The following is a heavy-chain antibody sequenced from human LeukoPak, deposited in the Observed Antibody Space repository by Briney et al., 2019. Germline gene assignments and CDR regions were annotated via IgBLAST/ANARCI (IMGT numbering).Heavy chain of an antibody. CDR1: GFIFRTYN. CDR3: ARDGGMGATYYFDY. CDR2: ISDSNSTV. J-gene: IGHJ4*02. Sequence: PGGSLRLSCAASGFIFRTYNMNWVRQAPGQGLEWVSYISDSNSTVYYADSVKGRFTISRDNAKNSLYLHMNSLRAEDTAVYYCARDGGMGATYYFDYWGQGTLVTVSS. D-gene: IGHD1-26*01. V-gene: IGHV3-48*01.